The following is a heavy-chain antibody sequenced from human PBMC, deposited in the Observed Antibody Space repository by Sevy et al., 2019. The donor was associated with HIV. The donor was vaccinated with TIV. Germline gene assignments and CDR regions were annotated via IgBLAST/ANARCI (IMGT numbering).Heavy chain of an antibody. CDR2: VGPDGNYE. CDR3: AKDFWTLNSFTRHDY. V-gene: IGHV3-30*02. Sequence: GGSLRLSCAASGFAFSTYAMHWVRQAPGKGLEWVAYVGPDGNYEHYADSVKGRFTISRDNSKSTLYVQMNSLRSEDTRVYYCAKDFWTLNSFTRHDYWGQGTQVTVSS. D-gene: IGHD3-3*01. CDR1: GFAFSTYA. J-gene: IGHJ4*02.